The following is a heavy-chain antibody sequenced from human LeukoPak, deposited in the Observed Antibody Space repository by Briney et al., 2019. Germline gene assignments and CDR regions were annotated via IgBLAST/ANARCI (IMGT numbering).Heavy chain of an antibody. Sequence: ASVKVSCKASGYMFTACYINWVRQSPGLGLEWLGWVNPNGGGTTYAQNYQGRVTMTSDTSTSTAYLDLNGLRSDDTAVYFCARLTSANLRGILYWGQGSLATVSS. J-gene: IGHJ4*02. CDR1: GYMFTACY. V-gene: IGHV1-2*02. D-gene: IGHD3-10*01. CDR3: ARLTSANLRGILY. CDR2: VNPNGGGT.